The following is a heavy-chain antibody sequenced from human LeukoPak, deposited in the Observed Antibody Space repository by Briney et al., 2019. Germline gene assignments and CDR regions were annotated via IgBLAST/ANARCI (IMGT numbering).Heavy chain of an antibody. CDR2: ISGSGGST. V-gene: IGHV3-23*01. J-gene: IGHJ4*02. CDR3: ASPDSGGWYDPFDY. D-gene: IGHD6-19*01. Sequence: PGGSLRLSCAASGFTFSSYAMRSVRQAPGKGLEWVSAISGSGGSTYYPDSVKGRFTISRDNSKNTLHLQMNSLRAEDTAVYYCASPDSGGWYDPFDYWGQGTLVTVSS. CDR1: GFTFSSYA.